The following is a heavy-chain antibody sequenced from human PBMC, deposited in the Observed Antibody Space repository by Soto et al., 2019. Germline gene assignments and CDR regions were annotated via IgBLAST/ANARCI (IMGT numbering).Heavy chain of an antibody. D-gene: IGHD6-19*01. Sequence: EVQLVESGGGLIQPGGSLRLSCAASGFTVSRNYMSWVHQAPGKGLEWVSVINSGGTTDYGDSVKGRFIFSRDNSKNTRHLQLNSLRADDTAVYYCARNSGWYDKAAFDLWGQGTMVTVSS. CDR3: ARNSGWYDKAAFDL. J-gene: IGHJ3*01. V-gene: IGHV3-53*01. CDR1: GFTVSRNY. CDR2: INSGGTT.